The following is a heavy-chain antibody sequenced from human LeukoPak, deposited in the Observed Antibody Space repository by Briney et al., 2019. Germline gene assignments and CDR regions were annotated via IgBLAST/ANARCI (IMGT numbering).Heavy chain of an antibody. CDR1: GFTFSSYT. J-gene: IGHJ4*02. CDR3: ARDIATAGHLAIYY. Sequence: GGSLRLSCAASGFTFSSYTMDWVRQAPGKGLEWASSISSSGYYIYYADSVKGRFTISRDNAKNSLFLQMNSLRAEDTAVYYCARDIATAGHLAIYYWGQGTLVTVSS. CDR2: ISSSGYYI. V-gene: IGHV3-21*01. D-gene: IGHD6-13*01.